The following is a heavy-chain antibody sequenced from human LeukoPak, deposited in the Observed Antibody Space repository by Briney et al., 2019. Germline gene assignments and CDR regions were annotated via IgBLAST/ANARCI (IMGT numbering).Heavy chain of an antibody. V-gene: IGHV4-59*01. CDR1: GGSISSYF. CDR2: IYYSGST. CDR3: ARSNSETYEAWFDP. D-gene: IGHD2/OR15-2a*01. Sequence: SETLSLTCTVSGGSISSYFWSWIRQPPGKGLEWIGDIYYSGSTNYNPSLQSRVAISVDTSKNQFSLKVNSVTAAETAVYYCARSNSETYEAWFDPWGQGTLVTVSS. J-gene: IGHJ5*02.